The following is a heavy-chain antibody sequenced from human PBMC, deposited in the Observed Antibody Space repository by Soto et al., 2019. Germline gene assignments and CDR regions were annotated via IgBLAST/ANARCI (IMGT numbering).Heavy chain of an antibody. J-gene: IGHJ6*03. D-gene: IGHD5-12*01. CDR2: IYYSGST. V-gene: IGHV4-59*01. Sequence: SETLSLTCTVSGGSISSYYWSWIRQPPGKGLEWIGYIYYSGSTNYNPSLKSRVTISVDTSKNQFSLKLSSVTAADTAVYYCARDIVATTNYYYYMDVWGKGTTVTVSS. CDR1: GGSISSYY. CDR3: ARDIVATTNYYYYMDV.